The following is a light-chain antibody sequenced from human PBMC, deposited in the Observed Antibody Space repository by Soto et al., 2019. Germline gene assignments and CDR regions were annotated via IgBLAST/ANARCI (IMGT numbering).Light chain of an antibody. CDR3: SSYTSSSTLYV. V-gene: IGLV2-14*01. J-gene: IGLJ1*01. CDR1: SSDVGTYDY. CDR2: EVS. Sequence: QSALTQPASVSGSPGQSITISCTGTSSDVGTYDYVSWYQQHPGKAPKLMINEVSSRPSGVSSRFSGSRSGNTASLTISGLQAEDEADYYCSSYTSSSTLYVFGTGTKLTVL.